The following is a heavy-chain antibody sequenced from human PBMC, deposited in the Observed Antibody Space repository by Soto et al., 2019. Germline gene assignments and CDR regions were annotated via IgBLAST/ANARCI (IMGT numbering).Heavy chain of an antibody. D-gene: IGHD6-19*01. CDR1: GYTFTMYD. V-gene: IGHV1-8*01. CDR3: ARAGRIAVAGEYNWFDP. CDR2: MNPNSGNT. J-gene: IGHJ5*02. Sequence: ASVKVSCKASGYTFTMYDINGVLQAALRGRDWMGWMNPNSGNTGYAQKFQGRVTMTRNTSISTAYMELSSLRSEDTAVYYCARAGRIAVAGEYNWFDPWGQGTLVTVSS.